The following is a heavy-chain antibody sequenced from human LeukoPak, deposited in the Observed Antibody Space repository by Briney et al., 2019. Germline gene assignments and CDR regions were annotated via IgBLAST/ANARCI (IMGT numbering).Heavy chain of an antibody. CDR3: AKVRATVITGLVGY. D-gene: IGHD4-23*01. Sequence: PGGSLRLSCAASGFTFGSYAMSWVRQAPGKGLEWVSAISGSGGSTYYADSVKGRFTISRDNSKNTLYLQMNSLRAEDTAVYYCAKVRATVITGLVGYWGQGTLVTVSS. CDR1: GFTFGSYA. J-gene: IGHJ4*02. CDR2: ISGSGGST. V-gene: IGHV3-23*01.